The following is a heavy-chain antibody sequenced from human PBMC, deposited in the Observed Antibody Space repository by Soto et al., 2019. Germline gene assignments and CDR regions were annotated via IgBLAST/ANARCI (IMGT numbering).Heavy chain of an antibody. Sequence: SGPTLVNPTHTLTLTCTFSGFSLSTSGMCVSWIRQPPGKALEWLALIDWDDDKYYSTSLKTRLTISKDTSKNQVVLTMTNMDPVDTATYYCARIGYSSGWYGGGFDYWGQGTLVTVSS. J-gene: IGHJ4*02. CDR1: GFSLSTSGMC. D-gene: IGHD6-19*01. CDR2: IDWDDDK. CDR3: ARIGYSSGWYGGGFDY. V-gene: IGHV2-70*01.